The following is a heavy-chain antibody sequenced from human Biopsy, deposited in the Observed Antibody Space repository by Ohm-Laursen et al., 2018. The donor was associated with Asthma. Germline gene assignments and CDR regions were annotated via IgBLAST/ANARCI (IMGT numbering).Heavy chain of an antibody. CDR2: ISGSGGST. Sequence: SLRLSCAASGFTFSSYAMSWVRQALGKGLEWVSAISGSGGSTYYADSVKGRFTISRDNAKNSLYLQMNSLRDEDTAVYYCARFKRGYSYGYAGVFDYWGQGTLVTVSS. J-gene: IGHJ4*02. CDR3: ARFKRGYSYGYAGVFDY. V-gene: IGHV3-23*01. D-gene: IGHD5-18*01. CDR1: GFTFSSYA.